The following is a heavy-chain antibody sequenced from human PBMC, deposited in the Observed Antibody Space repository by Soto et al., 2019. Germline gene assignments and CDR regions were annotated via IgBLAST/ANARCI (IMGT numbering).Heavy chain of an antibody. CDR1: GYTFTNFG. J-gene: IGHJ4*02. CDR2: ISAYNGNT. Sequence: ASVKVSCKASGYTFTNFGISWVRQAPGQGLEWMGWISAYNGNTNYAQKFQGRVTMTTDTSTNTAYMELRSLRSDDTAVYYCGRDVWTTHGTAGDFHYWGQGTLVTVSS. CDR3: GRDVWTTHGTAGDFHY. V-gene: IGHV1-18*01. D-gene: IGHD4-17*01.